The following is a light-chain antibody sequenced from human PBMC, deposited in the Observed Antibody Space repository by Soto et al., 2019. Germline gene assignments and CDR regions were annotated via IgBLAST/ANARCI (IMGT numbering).Light chain of an antibody. Sequence: IVLTQSPATLSLSPGERATLSCTASQHVTTTYIAWYQQKFGQAPRLLIYGASTRATGTPDRFTGGGFGTDFTRTISRVEHEEFAVYYCQQYDSSFTFGGGTKVEMK. CDR3: QQYDSSFT. V-gene: IGKV3-20*01. CDR1: QHVTTTY. J-gene: IGKJ4*01. CDR2: GAS.